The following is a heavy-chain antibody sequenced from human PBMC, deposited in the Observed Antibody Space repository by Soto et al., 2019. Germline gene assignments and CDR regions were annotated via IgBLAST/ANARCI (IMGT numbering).Heavy chain of an antibody. J-gene: IGHJ6*02. CDR3: ARDNVDYYYSYGMDV. V-gene: IGHV1-18*01. CDR1: GYTFTSYG. CDR2: ISAYNGNT. Sequence: ASVKVSCKASGYTFTSYGISWVRQAPGQGLEWMGWISAYNGNTNYAQKLQGRVTMTTDTSTSTAYMELRSLRSDDTAVYYCARDNVDYYYSYGMDVWGQGTTVTVSS.